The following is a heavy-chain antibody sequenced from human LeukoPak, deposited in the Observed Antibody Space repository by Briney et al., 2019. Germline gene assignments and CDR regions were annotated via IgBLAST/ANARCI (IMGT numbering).Heavy chain of an antibody. J-gene: IGHJ4*02. D-gene: IGHD6-19*01. V-gene: IGHV4-39*07. CDR2: IYYSGRT. CDR3: AREGVGQWRHFDY. Sequence: PSETLSLTCAVSGGSINNNHYYWGWLRHPPGKGLECIGSIYYSGRTYYNPFLKSRVPISVNTAENRFSLKLSSVTAADTAVYYCAREGVGQWRHFDYWGQETLVTVSS. CDR1: GGSINNNHYY.